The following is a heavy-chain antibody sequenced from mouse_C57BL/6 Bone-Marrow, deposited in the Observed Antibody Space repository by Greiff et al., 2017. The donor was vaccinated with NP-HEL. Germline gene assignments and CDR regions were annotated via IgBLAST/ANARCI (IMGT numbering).Heavy chain of an antibody. CDR3: TRWIGLNYYGSSWYFDV. V-gene: IGHV1-5*01. Sequence: EVQLQQSGTVLARPGASVKMSCKTSGYTFTSYWMHWVKQRPGQGLEWIGAIYPGNSDTSYNQKFKGKAKLTAVTSASTAYMELSSLTNEDSAVYYCTRWIGLNYYGSSWYFDVWGTGTTVTVSS. J-gene: IGHJ1*03. CDR2: IYPGNSDT. D-gene: IGHD1-1*01. CDR1: GYTFTSYW.